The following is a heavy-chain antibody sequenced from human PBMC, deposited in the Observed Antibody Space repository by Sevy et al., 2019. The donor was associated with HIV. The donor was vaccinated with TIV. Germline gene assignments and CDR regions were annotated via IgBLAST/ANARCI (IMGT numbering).Heavy chain of an antibody. CDR1: GFTFSAYA. J-gene: IGHJ1*01. D-gene: IGHD3-10*01. V-gene: IGHV3-23*01. CDR3: ATLRGGLYGSGYFQN. CDR2: ISSSGGST. Sequence: GGFLRLSCAASGFTFSAYAMSWVRQAPGKGLEWVSCISSSGGSTYYADSVKGRFSISRDTSKNTLYLQMNSLRAEAPAVYYCATLRGGLYGSGYFQNWGQGTQVTVSS.